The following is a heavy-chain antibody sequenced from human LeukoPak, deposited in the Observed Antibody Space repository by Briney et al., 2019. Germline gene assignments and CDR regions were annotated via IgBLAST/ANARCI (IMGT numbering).Heavy chain of an antibody. CDR2: IHGTSGAV. J-gene: IGHJ5*02. CDR3: KGLYYPPNWFDP. D-gene: IGHD3-10*01. V-gene: IGHV3-48*01. Sequence: GGSLRLSCVASGFVFTKYNMNWVRQVPGKGLEWVACIHGTSGAVHYADSVGGRFTISRDNARNSVSLQMNSLRVEDTAVYCAKGLYYPPNWFDPWGQGTLVTVSS. CDR1: GFVFTKYN.